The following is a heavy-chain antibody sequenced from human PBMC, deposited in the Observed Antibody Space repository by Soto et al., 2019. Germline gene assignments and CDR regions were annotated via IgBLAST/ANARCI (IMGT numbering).Heavy chain of an antibody. CDR2: IYSGGST. D-gene: IGHD2-15*01. J-gene: IGHJ6*03. CDR3: AREEVAATQLGLYYYYYMDV. Sequence: GGSLRLSYAASGFTVSSNYMSWVRQAPGKGLEWVSVIYSGGSTYYADSVKGRFTISRDNSKNTLYLQMNSLRAEDTAVYYCAREEVAATQLGLYYYYYMDVWGKGTTVTVSS. V-gene: IGHV3-66*01. CDR1: GFTVSSNY.